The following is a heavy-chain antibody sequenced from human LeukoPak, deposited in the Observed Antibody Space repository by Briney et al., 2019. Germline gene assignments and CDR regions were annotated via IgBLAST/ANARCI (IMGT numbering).Heavy chain of an antibody. J-gene: IGHJ4*02. CDR1: GGSISSYY. V-gene: IGHV4-59*01. CDR2: IYYTGTT. CDR3: ARVLDGYMLFDY. D-gene: IGHD5-24*01. Sequence: SETLSLTCTVPGGSISSYYWSWIRQPPGKGLEWIGYIYYTGTTNYNPSLKSRVTISLDTSKSQFSLKVISVTAADTAVYYCARVLDGYMLFDYWGQGTLVTVSS.